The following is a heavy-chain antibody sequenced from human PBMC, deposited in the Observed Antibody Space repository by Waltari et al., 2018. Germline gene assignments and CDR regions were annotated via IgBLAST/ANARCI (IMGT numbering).Heavy chain of an antibody. Sequence: EVQLVESGGGLVQPGGSLRLSCAASGFTFSSYWMSWVRQAPGKGLEWVANIKQDGSEKYYVDSVKGRFTISRDNAKNSLYLQMNSLRAEDTALYYCARWNYDYVWGSYRDYFDYWGQGTLVTVSS. D-gene: IGHD3-16*02. CDR2: IKQDGSEK. J-gene: IGHJ4*02. V-gene: IGHV3-7*01. CDR1: GFTFSSYW. CDR3: ARWNYDYVWGSYRDYFDY.